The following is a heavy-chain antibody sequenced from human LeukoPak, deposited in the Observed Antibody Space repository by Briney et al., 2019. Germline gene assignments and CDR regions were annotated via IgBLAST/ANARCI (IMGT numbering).Heavy chain of an antibody. D-gene: IGHD3-22*01. CDR2: INHSGST. CDR3: ARAVVLYYDGSGYSTRFDY. J-gene: IGHJ4*02. Sequence: SETLSLTCAVYGGSFSGYYWSWIRQPPGRGLEWIGEINHSGSTNYNPSLKSRVTISVDTSKNQFSLKLRSVTAADTAMYYCARAVVLYYDGSGYSTRFDYWGQGTLVTVSS. CDR1: GGSFSGYY. V-gene: IGHV4-34*01.